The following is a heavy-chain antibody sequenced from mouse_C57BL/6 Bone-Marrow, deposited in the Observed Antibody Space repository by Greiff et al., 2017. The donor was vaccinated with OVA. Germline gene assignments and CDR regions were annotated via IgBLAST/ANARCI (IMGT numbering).Heavy chain of an antibody. Sequence: VQLQQSGAELVKPGASVKMSCKASGYTFTSYWITWVKQRPGQGLEWIGDIYPGSGSTNYNEKFKSKATLTVDTSSSTAYMQLSSLTSEDSAVYYCAREDGYYGYFDYWGQGTTLTVSS. CDR2: IYPGSGST. D-gene: IGHD2-3*01. CDR3: AREDGYYGYFDY. J-gene: IGHJ2*01. V-gene: IGHV1-55*01. CDR1: GYTFTSYW.